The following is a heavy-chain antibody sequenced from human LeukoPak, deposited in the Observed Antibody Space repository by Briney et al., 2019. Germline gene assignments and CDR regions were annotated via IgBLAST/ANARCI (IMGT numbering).Heavy chain of an antibody. CDR3: TGNYYGSGSYADFDY. CDR2: IKQDGSHK. V-gene: IGHV3-7*03. J-gene: IGHJ4*02. D-gene: IGHD3-10*01. Sequence: GGSLRLSCAASGFRLSTYWMSWVRQAPGKGLEWVANIKQDGSHKNYVDSVKGRFTISRDNAKNSLYLQMNSLRAEDTAVYYCTGNYYGSGSYADFDYWGQGTLVTVSS. CDR1: GFRLSTYW.